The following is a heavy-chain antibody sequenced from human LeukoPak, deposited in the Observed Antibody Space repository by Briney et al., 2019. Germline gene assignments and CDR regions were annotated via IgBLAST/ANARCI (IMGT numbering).Heavy chain of an antibody. CDR3: ASAELGYCSGGSCPRFDY. CDR1: GGTFSSYA. J-gene: IGHJ4*02. V-gene: IGHV1-69*06. CDR2: IIPIFGTA. Sequence: SVKVSCKASGGTFSSYAISWVRQAPGQGREWMGGIIPIFGTANYAQKFQGRVTITADNSTSTAYMELSSLRSEDTAVYYCASAELGYCSGGSCPRFDYWGQGTLVTVSS. D-gene: IGHD2-15*01.